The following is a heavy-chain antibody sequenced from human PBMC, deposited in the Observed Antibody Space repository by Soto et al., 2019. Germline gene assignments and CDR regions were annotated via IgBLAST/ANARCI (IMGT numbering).Heavy chain of an antibody. D-gene: IGHD3-3*01. CDR2: INQDGSER. CDR1: GLTFSSYW. V-gene: IGHV3-7*01. CDR3: ARADGFLEWLLSLDY. Sequence: PGGSLRLSCVVSGLTFSSYWMSWVRQAPGKGLEWVANINQDGSERYYVDSVKGRFTISRDNSKNTLYLQMNSLRAEDTAVYYCARADGFLEWLLSLDYWGQGTLVTVSS. J-gene: IGHJ4*02.